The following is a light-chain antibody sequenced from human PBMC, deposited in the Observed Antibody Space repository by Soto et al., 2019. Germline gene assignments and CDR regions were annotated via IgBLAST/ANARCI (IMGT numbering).Light chain of an antibody. Sequence: QPVLTQPPSASGSPGQSVTISCTGTSSDIGGYDYVSWYQQHPGKAPKLLIYSNNQRPSGVPDRFSGSKSGTSASLAISGLQSEDEADYYCAAWDDSLNGGVFGGGTKLTVL. CDR1: SSDIGGYDY. J-gene: IGLJ3*02. V-gene: IGLV1-44*01. CDR3: AAWDDSLNGGV. CDR2: SNN.